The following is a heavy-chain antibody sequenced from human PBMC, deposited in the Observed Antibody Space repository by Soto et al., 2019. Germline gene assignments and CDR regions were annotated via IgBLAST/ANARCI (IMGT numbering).Heavy chain of an antibody. CDR3: ARDNGYCSGCSCYPIDYAIDG. CDR2: IIPIFGTA. CDR1: GGTFSSYA. Sequence: YSVKASCKASGGTFSSYAISWVRQAPGQGLEWMGGIIPIFGTANYAQKFQGRVTITADESTSTAYMELSSLRSEDTAVYYCARDNGYCSGCSCYPIDYAIDGWCQGPTDTVFS. V-gene: IGHV1-69*13. D-gene: IGHD2-15*01. J-gene: IGHJ6*02.